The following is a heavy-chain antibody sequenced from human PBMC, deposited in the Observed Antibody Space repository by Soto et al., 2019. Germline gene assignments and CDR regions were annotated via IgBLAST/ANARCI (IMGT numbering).Heavy chain of an antibody. CDR3: ARERSPLWSGYPHQYSFDY. V-gene: IGHV3-33*01. CDR1: GFTFSSYG. D-gene: IGHD3-3*01. J-gene: IGHJ4*02. Sequence: QVQLVESGGGVVQPGRSLRLSCAASGFTFSSYGMHWVRQAPGKGLEWVAVIWYDGSNKYYADSVKGRFTISRDNSKNTLYLQMHSLRAEDTAVYYCARERSPLWSGYPHQYSFDYWGQGTLVTVSS. CDR2: IWYDGSNK.